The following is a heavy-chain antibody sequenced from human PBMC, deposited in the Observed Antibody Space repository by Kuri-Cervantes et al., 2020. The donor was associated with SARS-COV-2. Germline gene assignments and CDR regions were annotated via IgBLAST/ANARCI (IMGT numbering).Heavy chain of an antibody. CDR3: ARAGAVGITGTINWFDP. CDR1: GYTFTSYG. J-gene: IGHJ5*02. V-gene: IGHV1-69*13. CDR2: IIPIFGTA. D-gene: IGHD1-20*01. Sequence: SVKVSCKASGYTFTSYGISWVRQAPGQGLEWMGGIIPIFGTANYAQKFQGRATITADESTSTAYMELSSLRSEDTAVYYCARAGAVGITGTINWFDPWGQGTLVTVSS.